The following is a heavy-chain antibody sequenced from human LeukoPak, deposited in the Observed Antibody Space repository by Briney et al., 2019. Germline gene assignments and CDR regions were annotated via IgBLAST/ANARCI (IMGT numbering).Heavy chain of an antibody. J-gene: IGHJ5*02. CDR2: VFHTGTA. D-gene: IGHD4-17*01. CDR1: GFSLSTSGMC. Sequence: SGPTLVNPTQTLTLTCTFSGFSLSTSGMCVSWIRQPPGKGLEWIGSVFHTGTAYYNPSLRSRVTISVDTSKNQFSLKLSFVTAADTAVYYCTKNDVGDYGTWGQGTLVIVSS. CDR3: TKNDVGDYGT. V-gene: IGHV4-39*01.